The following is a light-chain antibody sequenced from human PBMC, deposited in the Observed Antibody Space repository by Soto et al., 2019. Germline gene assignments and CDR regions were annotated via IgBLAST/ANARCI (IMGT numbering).Light chain of an antibody. J-gene: IGKJ4*02. CDR2: GPS. CDR1: QSVSSN. Sequence: VVTQSPDTLSVSPGERATLSCRASQSVSSNLAWYQQKPGQAPRLLIYGPSTRATGIPARFSGSGSGTEFTLTLSSLQSEDFAVYYCQQYNNWPLTFGGGTRVEIK. V-gene: IGKV3-15*01. CDR3: QQYNNWPLT.